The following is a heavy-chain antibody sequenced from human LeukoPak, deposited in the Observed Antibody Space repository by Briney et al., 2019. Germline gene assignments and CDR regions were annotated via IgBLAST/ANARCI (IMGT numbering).Heavy chain of an antibody. V-gene: IGHV4-59*12. J-gene: IGHJ4*02. Sequence: SETLSLTCTVSGGSISRDYWSWIRQPPGKGLEWIGYIYYTGSTNYNPSLKSRVTISVDTSKNQFSLKLSSVTAADTAVYYCAREMRGSRGFDYWGQGTLVTVSS. D-gene: IGHD2-15*01. CDR2: IYYTGST. CDR1: GGSISRDY. CDR3: AREMRGSRGFDY.